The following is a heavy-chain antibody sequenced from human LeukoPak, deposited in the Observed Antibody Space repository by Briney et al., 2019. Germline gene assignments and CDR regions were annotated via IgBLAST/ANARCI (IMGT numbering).Heavy chain of an antibody. V-gene: IGHV6-1*01. CDR3: AREGPDAFDI. CDR2: TYYRSKWYN. Sequence: SQTLSLTCAISGDSVSTNSAAWNWVRQPPSRGLEWLGRTYYRSKWYNDYAVSVKSRITINPDTSKNQLSLQLNSVTPEDTAVYYCAREGPDAFDIWGQGTMVTVSS. J-gene: IGHJ3*02. CDR1: GDSVSTNSAA.